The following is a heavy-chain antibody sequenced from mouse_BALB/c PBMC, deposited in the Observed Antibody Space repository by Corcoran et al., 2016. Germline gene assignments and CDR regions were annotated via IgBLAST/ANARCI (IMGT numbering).Heavy chain of an antibody. V-gene: IGHV1-9*01. J-gene: IGHJ3*01. CDR3: ARSHGSSRAWFAY. CDR2: ILPGSGST. CDR1: GYTFSSYW. D-gene: IGHD1-1*01. Sequence: QVQLQQSGAELMKPGASVKISCKATGYTFSSYWIEWVKQRPGHGLEWIGEILPGSGSTNYNEKFKGKATFTADKSSNTAYMQLSSLTSEDSDVYYCARSHGSSRAWFAYWGQGTLVTVSA.